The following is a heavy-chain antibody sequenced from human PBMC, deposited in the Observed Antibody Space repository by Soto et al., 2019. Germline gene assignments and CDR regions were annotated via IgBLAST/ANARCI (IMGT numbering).Heavy chain of an antibody. V-gene: IGHV4-34*01. CDR1: GGSFSGYY. CDR2: INHSGST. CDR3: ARGGLRYFDWSPNRNYYYYYGMDV. Sequence: PSETLSLTCAVYGGSFSGYYWSWIRQPPGKGLEWIGEINHSGSTNYNPSLKSRVTISVDTSKNQFSLKLSSVTAADTAVYYSARGGLRYFDWSPNRNYYYYYGMDVWGQGTTVTVSS. J-gene: IGHJ6*02. D-gene: IGHD3-9*01.